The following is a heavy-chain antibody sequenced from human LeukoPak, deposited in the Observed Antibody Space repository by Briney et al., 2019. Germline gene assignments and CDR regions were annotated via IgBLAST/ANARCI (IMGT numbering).Heavy chain of an antibody. CDR2: ISAYNGNT. CDR1: GYTFTSYG. Sequence: ASVKVSCKASGYTFTSYGISWVRQAPGQGREWMGWISAYNGNTNYAQKLQGRVTMTTDTSTSTAYMELRSLRSDDTAVYYCARGVGTMVRGVRSYNWFDPWGQGTLVTVSS. V-gene: IGHV1-18*01. D-gene: IGHD3-10*01. CDR3: ARGVGTMVRGVRSYNWFDP. J-gene: IGHJ5*02.